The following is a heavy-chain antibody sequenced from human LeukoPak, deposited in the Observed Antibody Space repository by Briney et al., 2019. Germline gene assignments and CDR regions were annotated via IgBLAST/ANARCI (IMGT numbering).Heavy chain of an antibody. CDR3: ARGGYDILTGPKPFDP. CDR2: MNPNSGNT. CDR1: GYTFTSYD. V-gene: IGHV1-8*01. D-gene: IGHD3-9*01. Sequence: ASVKVSCKASGYTFTSYDINWVRQATGQGLEWMGWMNPNSGNTGYAQKFQGRVSMTRNTAISTAYMELSSLRSEDTAVYYCARGGYDILTGPKPFDPWGQGTLVIVSS. J-gene: IGHJ5*02.